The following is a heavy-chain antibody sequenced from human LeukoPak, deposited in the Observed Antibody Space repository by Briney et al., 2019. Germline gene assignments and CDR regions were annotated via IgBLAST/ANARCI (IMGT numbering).Heavy chain of an antibody. V-gene: IGHV4-39*01. D-gene: IGHD5-12*01. J-gene: IGHJ4*02. Sequence: PSETLSLTCTVSGDSISSSGSYWGWIRQPPGKGLEWIGSIYYSGSTYYNPSLKSRVTISVDTSKNQFSLKLSSVTAADTAVYYCARLRIWWGGFDYWGQGTLATVSS. CDR2: IYYSGST. CDR1: GDSISSSGSY. CDR3: ARLRIWWGGFDY.